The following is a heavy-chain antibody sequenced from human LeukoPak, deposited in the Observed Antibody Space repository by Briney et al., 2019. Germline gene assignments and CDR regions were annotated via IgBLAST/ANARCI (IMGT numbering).Heavy chain of an antibody. Sequence: PGGSLRLSCAASGFTFSSYSMNWVRQAPGKGLEWVSYISSSSSTIYYADSVKGRFTISRDNAKNSLYLQMNSLRAEDTAVYYCARDSHGRAYGVDAFDIWGQGTMVTVSS. V-gene: IGHV3-48*01. CDR1: GFTFSSYS. D-gene: IGHD3-10*01. CDR3: ARDSHGRAYGVDAFDI. CDR2: ISSSSSTI. J-gene: IGHJ3*02.